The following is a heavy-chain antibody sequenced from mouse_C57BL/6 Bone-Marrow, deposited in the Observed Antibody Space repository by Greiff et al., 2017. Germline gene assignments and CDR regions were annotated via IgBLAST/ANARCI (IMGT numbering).Heavy chain of an antibody. J-gene: IGHJ2*01. V-gene: IGHV3-5*01. CDR3: ARHDYDGYYFDY. CDR2: IYYSGTI. D-gene: IGHD2-4*01. CDR1: GISITTGNYR. Sequence: EVQLQQSGPGLVKPSQTVFLTCTVTGISITTGNYRWSWIRQFPGNRLEWIGYIYYSGTITYNPSLTSRTTITRDTPKNQFFLEMNSLTAEDTATYYCARHDYDGYYFDYWGQGTTLTVSS.